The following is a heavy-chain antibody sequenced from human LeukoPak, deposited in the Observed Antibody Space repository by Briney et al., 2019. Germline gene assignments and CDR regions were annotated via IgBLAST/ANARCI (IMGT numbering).Heavy chain of an antibody. Sequence: GGSLRLSCAASGFTFSSYAMSWVRQAPGQGLEWVSAISGSGGSRYSADSVKGRFTISRDNSKNTLYLQMNSLRAEDTARYYCAKGPLLRYLEWLFGAFDIWGQGTMVTVSS. CDR2: ISGSGGSR. D-gene: IGHD3-3*01. J-gene: IGHJ3*02. CDR3: AKGPLLRYLEWLFGAFDI. V-gene: IGHV3-23*01. CDR1: GFTFSSYA.